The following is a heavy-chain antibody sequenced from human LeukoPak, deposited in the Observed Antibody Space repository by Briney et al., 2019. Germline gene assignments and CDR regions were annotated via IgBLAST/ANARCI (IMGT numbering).Heavy chain of an antibody. J-gene: IGHJ4*02. CDR1: GFTFSSYS. D-gene: IGHD6-13*01. Sequence: GGSLRLSCAASGFTFSSYSMNWVRQAPGKGLEWVSSISSSSSYIYYADSVKGRFTISRDNAKNSLYLQINSLRAEDTAVYYCARPYSSSSNYFDYWGQGTLVTVSS. CDR3: ARPYSSSSNYFDY. CDR2: ISSSSSYI. V-gene: IGHV3-21*01.